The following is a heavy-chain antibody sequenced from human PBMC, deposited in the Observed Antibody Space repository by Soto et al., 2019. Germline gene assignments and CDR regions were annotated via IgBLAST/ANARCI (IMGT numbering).Heavy chain of an antibody. D-gene: IGHD6-13*01. CDR2: ISSSGSTI. CDR3: ARDQEAGSFFPYYYGMDV. J-gene: IGHJ6*02. V-gene: IGHV3-48*03. CDR1: GFTFSSYE. Sequence: GGSLRLSCATSGFTFSSYEMNWVRQAPGKGLEWVSYISSSGSTIYYADSVKGRFTISRDNAKNSLYLQMDSLRAEDTAVYYCARDQEAGSFFPYYYGMDVWGQGTTVTAP.